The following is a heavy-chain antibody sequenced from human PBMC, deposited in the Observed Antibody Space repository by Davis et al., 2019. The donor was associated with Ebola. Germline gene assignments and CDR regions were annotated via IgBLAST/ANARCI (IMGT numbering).Heavy chain of an antibody. D-gene: IGHD3-22*01. CDR1: GFTFSDSA. CDR3: TTVPVPYYYDSSGYHTIYYFDY. Sequence: GGSLRLSCAASGFTFSDSAMHWVRQASGRGLEWVGRIRSKANSYATTYAASVKGRFTISRDDSKNTLYLQMNSLKTEDTAVYYCTTVPVPYYYDSSGYHTIYYFDYWGQGTLVTVSS. CDR2: IRSKANSYAT. V-gene: IGHV3-73*01. J-gene: IGHJ4*02.